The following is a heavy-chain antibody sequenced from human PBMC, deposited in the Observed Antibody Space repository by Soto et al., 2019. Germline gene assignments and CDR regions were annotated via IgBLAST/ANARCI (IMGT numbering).Heavy chain of an antibody. CDR3: ARDLTTATGAFDY. J-gene: IGHJ4*02. D-gene: IGHD6-13*01. V-gene: IGHV3-21*01. CDR2: ISSSSNNI. Sequence: EVQLVESGGGLVKPGGSLRLSCAASGFSLRSYSRNWVRQAPGKGLEWVSSISSSSNNIYYADSVKGRFTISRDNAKNSLFLQVNSLRDEDTAVYFCARDLTTATGAFDYWGQGTLVTVSS. CDR1: GFSLRSYS.